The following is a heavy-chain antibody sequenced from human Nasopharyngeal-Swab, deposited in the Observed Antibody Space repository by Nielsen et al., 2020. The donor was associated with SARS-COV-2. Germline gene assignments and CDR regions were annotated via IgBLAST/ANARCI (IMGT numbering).Heavy chain of an antibody. J-gene: IGHJ4*02. V-gene: IGHV1-18*01. Sequence: ASVKVSCKTSGYIFTSYGIIWVRQAPGQGLEWMGCISVYNGHTKYAQNLQGRITMTTDTSTSTAYMELRSLRSDDTAVYYCARDQERRYYDSWSGITAFDYWGQGTLVTVSS. D-gene: IGHD3-3*01. CDR1: GYIFTSYG. CDR2: ISVYNGHT. CDR3: ARDQERRYYDSWSGITAFDY.